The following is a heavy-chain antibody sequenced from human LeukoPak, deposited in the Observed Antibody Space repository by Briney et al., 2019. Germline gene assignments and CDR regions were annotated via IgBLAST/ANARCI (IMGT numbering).Heavy chain of an antibody. J-gene: IGHJ3*02. D-gene: IGHD2-2*02. CDR3: AIFFCSGTSCYTVFVFDI. CDR2: IYPGDSDT. Sequence: GESLKISCKGSGYSFTSYWIGWVRQMPGKGLEWMGIIYPGDSDTRYSPSFQGQVTISADKSLSTASLQLSSLQASDTALSYFAIFFCSGTSCYTVFVFDIWGQGKMDSVFS. V-gene: IGHV5-51*01. CDR1: GYSFTSYW.